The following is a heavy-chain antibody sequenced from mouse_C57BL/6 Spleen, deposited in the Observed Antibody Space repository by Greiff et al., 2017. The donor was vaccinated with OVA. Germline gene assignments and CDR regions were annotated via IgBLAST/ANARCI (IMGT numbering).Heavy chain of an antibody. CDR3: VRQRFTTLGY. J-gene: IGHJ3*01. D-gene: IGHD2-14*01. V-gene: IGHV10-1*01. CDR2: IRSKSNNYAT. Sequence: EVHLVESGGGLVQPKGSLTLSCAASGFSFNTYAMNWVRQAPGQGLEWVARIRSKSNNYATYYADSVKDRLTISRDDSESMLYLQMNNMTTEDTAMYYCVRQRFTTLGYWGQGTLVTVSA. CDR1: GFSFNTYA.